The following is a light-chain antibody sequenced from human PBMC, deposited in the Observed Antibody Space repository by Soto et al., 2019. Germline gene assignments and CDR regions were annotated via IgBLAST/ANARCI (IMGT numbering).Light chain of an antibody. V-gene: IGLV1-44*01. CDR2: SNN. J-gene: IGLJ3*02. CDR1: SSNIGRNT. Sequence: QPVLTQPPSTSGTPGQRVTISCSGSSSNIGRNTVNWYQQLPGTAPKLLIYSNNQRPSGVPDRFSGSKSATSASLAISGLQSEDEADYYCAAWDDRLTGWVFGGGTKVTVL. CDR3: AAWDDRLTGWV.